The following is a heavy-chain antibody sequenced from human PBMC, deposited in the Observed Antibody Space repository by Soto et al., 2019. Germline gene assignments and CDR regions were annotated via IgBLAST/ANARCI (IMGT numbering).Heavy chain of an antibody. V-gene: IGHV1-69*08. J-gene: IGHJ6*03. Sequence: QVQLVQSGPEVKKSGSSVKVSCKLSGGTFTSETISWVRQAPGQGLEWMGRIIPILGTGNYAQKLKGRITITEDTSTNTGYMELSSLTPEDTAVYFCAREEGSYIMGTVPLYYMDVWGNGTTVTASS. CDR3: AREEGSYIMGTVPLYYMDV. CDR1: GGTFTSET. D-gene: IGHD3-16*01. CDR2: IIPILGTG.